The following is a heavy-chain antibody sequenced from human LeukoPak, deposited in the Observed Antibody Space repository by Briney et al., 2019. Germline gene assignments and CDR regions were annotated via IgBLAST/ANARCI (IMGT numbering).Heavy chain of an antibody. CDR1: GFSFSNYG. J-gene: IGHJ6*02. V-gene: IGHV3-30*02. Sequence: SGGSLRLSCAASGFSFSNYGMHWVRQAPGKGLEWVALIQSDGSKTYSADSVKGRFTISRDNPRNTLYLQMNRLRPEDTAVYYCAKRYCKSATCRSDMDAWGQGTTVNVSS. CDR2: IQSDGSKT. CDR3: AKRYCKSATCRSDMDA. D-gene: IGHD2-15*01.